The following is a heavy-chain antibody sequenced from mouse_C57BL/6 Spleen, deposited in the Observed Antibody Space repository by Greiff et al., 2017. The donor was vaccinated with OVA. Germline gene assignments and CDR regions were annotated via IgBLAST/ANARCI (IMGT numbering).Heavy chain of an antibody. CDR2: IDPSDSYT. Sequence: QVQLQQPGAELVRPGTSVKLSCKASGYTFTSYWMHWVTQRPGQGLAWIGVIDPSDSYTNYNQKFKGKATLTVDTSSSTAYMQLSSLTSEDSAVYYCAPSAYYSNYLCYFDYWGQGTTLTVSS. J-gene: IGHJ2*01. V-gene: IGHV1-59*01. CDR1: GYTFTSYW. D-gene: IGHD2-5*01. CDR3: APSAYYSNYLCYFDY.